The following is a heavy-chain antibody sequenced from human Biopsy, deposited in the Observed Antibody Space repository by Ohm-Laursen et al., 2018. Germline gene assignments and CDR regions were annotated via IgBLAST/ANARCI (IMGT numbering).Heavy chain of an antibody. CDR1: GYNFISYS. J-gene: IGHJ6*02. D-gene: IGHD3-9*01. V-gene: IGHV1-18*01. CDR2: ISGFTANT. Sequence: ASVKVSCKTSGYNFISYSINWVRQAPGQGLEWMGWISGFTANTNYAQKFQGRVSITADESTTTAYMELSSLRSEDTAIYYCAPQTPRDPVILTGGYHYDIAVWGQGTTVTVSS. CDR3: APQTPRDPVILTGGYHYDIAV.